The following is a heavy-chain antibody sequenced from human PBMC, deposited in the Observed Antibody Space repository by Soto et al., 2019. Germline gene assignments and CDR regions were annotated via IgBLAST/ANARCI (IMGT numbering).Heavy chain of an antibody. CDR1: GGSFSTYY. CDR3: ARQRGVVVTAIRYDAFDI. V-gene: IGHV4-59*08. D-gene: IGHD2-21*02. Sequence: LSLTCTVSGGSFSTYYWSWVRQPPGKGLEWIGYIYYSGNTNYNPSLKSRVTISVDTSKNQFSLKLSSVTAADTAVYYCARQRGVVVTAIRYDAFDIWGQGTVVTVSS. CDR2: IYYSGNT. J-gene: IGHJ3*02.